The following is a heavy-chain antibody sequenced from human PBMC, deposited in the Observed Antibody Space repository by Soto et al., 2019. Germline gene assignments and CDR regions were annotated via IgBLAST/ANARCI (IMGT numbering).Heavy chain of an antibody. J-gene: IGHJ4*02. D-gene: IGHD2-15*01. CDR1: GFTFSSYW. CDR3: ATKVVIGGTRFVDY. Sequence: GGSLRLSCVASGFTFSSYWMNWVRQAPGEGLEWVANINQDESQKYYADSVKGRFSISRDNARNALYLQMNSLRVEDAAVYYCATKVVIGGTRFVDYWGQGILVTVSS. V-gene: IGHV3-7*01. CDR2: INQDESQK.